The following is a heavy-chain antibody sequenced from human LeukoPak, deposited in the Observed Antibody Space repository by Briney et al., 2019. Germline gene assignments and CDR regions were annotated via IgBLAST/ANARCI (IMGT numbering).Heavy chain of an antibody. CDR2: IYSGGNT. J-gene: IGHJ5*02. Sequence: PGGSLRLSCTVSGFTVSSNSMSWVRQAPGKGLEWVSFIYSGGNTHYSDSVKGRFTISRDNSKNTLYLQMNSLRAEDTAVYYCAKPPGLRRLDPWGQGTLVTVSS. CDR3: AKPPGLRRLDP. CDR1: GFTVSSNS. V-gene: IGHV3-53*01. D-gene: IGHD5-12*01.